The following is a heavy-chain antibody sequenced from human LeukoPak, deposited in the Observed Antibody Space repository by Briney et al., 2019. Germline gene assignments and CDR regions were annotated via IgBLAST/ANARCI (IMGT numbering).Heavy chain of an antibody. J-gene: IGHJ4*02. Sequence: SETLSLTCTVYSGSISSYYWSWIRQPAGKGLEWIGRIYTSGSTNYNPSLKSRVTMSVDTSKNQFSLKLSSVTAADTAVYYCAREGLGATRLYYFDYWGQGTLVTVSS. CDR2: IYTSGST. CDR3: AREGLGATRLYYFDY. D-gene: IGHD1-26*01. CDR1: SGSISSYY. V-gene: IGHV4-4*07.